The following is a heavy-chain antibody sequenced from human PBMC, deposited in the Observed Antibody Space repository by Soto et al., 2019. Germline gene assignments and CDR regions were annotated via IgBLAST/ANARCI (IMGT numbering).Heavy chain of an antibody. CDR1: GFTVSTHY. CDR3: ARGVPGSPFAN. V-gene: IGHV3-53*02. J-gene: IGHJ4*02. Sequence: EVQLVETGGGLIQPGGSLRLSCAASGFTVSTHYLSWVRQAPGKGLEWVSVIYSGGAIHYGDSVKGRITISRDNSKNTLYLQMNSLRADDTAVYFCARGVPGSPFANWGQGALVIVSS. D-gene: IGHD1-26*01. CDR2: IYSGGAI.